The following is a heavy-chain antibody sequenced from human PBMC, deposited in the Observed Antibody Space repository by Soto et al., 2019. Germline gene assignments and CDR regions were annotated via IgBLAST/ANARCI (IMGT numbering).Heavy chain of an antibody. CDR1: GGSISSYY. CDR3: ARVTTGTTQYYYYYYYMDV. D-gene: IGHD1-1*01. V-gene: IGHV4-59*01. CDR2: IYYSGST. J-gene: IGHJ6*03. Sequence: SGTLSLTCTVSGGSISSYYWSWIRQPPGKGLEWIGYIYYSGSTNYNPSLKSRVTISVDTSKNQFSLKLSSVTAADTAVYYCARVTTGTTQYYYYYYYMDVWGKGTTVTVSS.